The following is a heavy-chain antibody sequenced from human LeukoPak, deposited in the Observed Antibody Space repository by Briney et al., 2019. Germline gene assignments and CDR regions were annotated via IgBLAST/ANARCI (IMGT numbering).Heavy chain of an antibody. Sequence: GGSLRLSCAASGFVFSNFDMHWVRQSTGKCLEWVAGIHVAGDTYYADSVKGRFSISRENGKSSVYLQMNSLRDGDTAVYHCVRDRFGERTFEIWGQGTMVTVSS. V-gene: IGHV3-13*01. CDR1: GFVFSNFD. J-gene: IGHJ3*02. D-gene: IGHD3-10*01. CDR2: IHVAGDT. CDR3: VRDRFGERTFEI.